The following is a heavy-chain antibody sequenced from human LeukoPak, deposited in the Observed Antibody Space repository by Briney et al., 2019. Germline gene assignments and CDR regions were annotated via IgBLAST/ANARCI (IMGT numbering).Heavy chain of an antibody. D-gene: IGHD1-26*01. CDR2: ISSSGSTI. Sequence: GGSLRLSCAASGFTFSSYEMNCVRQAPGKGLEWVSYISSSGSTIYYADSVKGRFTISRDNAKNSLYLQMNSLRAEDTAVYYCARVHGIVGATLDYWGQGTLVTVSS. CDR1: GFTFSSYE. J-gene: IGHJ4*02. CDR3: ARVHGIVGATLDY. V-gene: IGHV3-48*03.